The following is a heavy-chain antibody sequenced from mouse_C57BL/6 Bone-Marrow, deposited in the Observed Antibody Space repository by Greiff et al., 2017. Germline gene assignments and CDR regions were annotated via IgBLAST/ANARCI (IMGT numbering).Heavy chain of an antibody. CDR1: GFTFSSYA. J-gene: IGHJ2*01. D-gene: IGHD1-1*01. Sequence: EVMLVESGGGLVKPGGSLKLSCAASGFTFSSYAVSWVRQTPEKRLEWVATISDGGSYTYYPDNVKGRFTIARDNAKNNLYLQMSHLKSEDTAMYYCARYYYGRGYFDYWGESATLTVSS. CDR2: ISDGGSYT. V-gene: IGHV5-4*03. CDR3: ARYYYGRGYFDY.